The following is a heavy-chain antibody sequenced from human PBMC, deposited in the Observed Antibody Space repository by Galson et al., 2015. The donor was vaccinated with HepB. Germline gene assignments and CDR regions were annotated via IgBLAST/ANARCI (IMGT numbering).Heavy chain of an antibody. V-gene: IGHV4-38-2*02. Sequence: ETLSLTCIVSGDSISSGYYWGWIRQPPGKGLEWIATIYRSGSTYYNPSLESRVTISVDTSKNQFSLKLRSVTAADTAVYYCARVRYPGWFDPWGQGILVTVSS. CDR2: IYRSGST. CDR1: GDSISSGYY. J-gene: IGHJ5*02. D-gene: IGHD3-9*01. CDR3: ARVRYPGWFDP.